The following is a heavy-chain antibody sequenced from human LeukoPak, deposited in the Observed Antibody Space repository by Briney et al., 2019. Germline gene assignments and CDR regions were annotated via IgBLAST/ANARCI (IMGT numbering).Heavy chain of an antibody. V-gene: IGHV3-23*01. CDR1: GFTFSNYA. Sequence: GASLRLSCVASGFTFSNYAMSWVRQAPGKGLEWVSAITGSGTNRYYADSLKGRFTTSRDNSKNTVFLQMNSLRHEDTAIYYCVIWGDYDVLTGYYVPDYWGQGTLVTVAS. D-gene: IGHD3-9*01. J-gene: IGHJ4*02. CDR2: ITGSGTNR. CDR3: VIWGDYDVLTGYYVPDY.